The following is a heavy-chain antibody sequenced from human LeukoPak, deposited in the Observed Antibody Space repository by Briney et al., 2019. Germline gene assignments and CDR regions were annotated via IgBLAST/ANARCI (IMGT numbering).Heavy chain of an antibody. J-gene: IGHJ4*02. CDR3: ASENWNDADY. V-gene: IGHV3-43*01. CDR2: ISWDGNST. D-gene: IGHD1-1*01. CDR1: GFTFDDYT. Sequence: GGSLRLSCAASGFTFDDYTMHWVRQAPGKGLEWVSLISWDGNSTYYADSVKGRFTISRDNSKNSLYLQMNSLTTEDTALYYCASENWNDADYWGQGTLVTVSS.